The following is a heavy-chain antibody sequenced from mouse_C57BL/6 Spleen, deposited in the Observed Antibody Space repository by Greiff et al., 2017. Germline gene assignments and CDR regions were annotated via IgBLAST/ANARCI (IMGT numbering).Heavy chain of an antibody. CDR3: ARNYYGSRVYAMDY. V-gene: IGHV5-6*01. CDR1: GFTFSSYG. D-gene: IGHD1-1*01. J-gene: IGHJ4*01. Sequence: EVKLQESGGDLVKPGGSLKLSCAASGFTFSSYGMSWVRQTPDKRLEWVATISSGGSYTYYPDSVKGRFTISRDNAKNTLYLQMSSLKSEDTAMYYCARNYYGSRVYAMDYWGQGTSVTVSS. CDR2: ISSGGSYT.